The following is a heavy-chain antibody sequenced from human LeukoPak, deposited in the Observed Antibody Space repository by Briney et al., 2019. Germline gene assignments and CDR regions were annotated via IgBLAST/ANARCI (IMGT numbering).Heavy chain of an antibody. CDR3: AKDKTSGTYFDY. Sequence: GGSLRLSCAASGFTFSNYDMSWVRQAPGKGLEWVSAVSGSGGSTYYADSVKSRFTVSRDNSKNTLYLQMNSLRAEDTAVYHCAKDKTSGTYFDYWGQGAPVTVSS. CDR1: GFTFSNYD. CDR2: VSGSGGST. V-gene: IGHV3-23*01. J-gene: IGHJ4*02. D-gene: IGHD1-26*01.